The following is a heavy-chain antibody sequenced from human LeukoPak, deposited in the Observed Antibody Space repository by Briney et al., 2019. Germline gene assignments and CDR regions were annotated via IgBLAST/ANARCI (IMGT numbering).Heavy chain of an antibody. J-gene: IGHJ4*02. CDR1: GGSFSGYY. Sequence: PSETLSLTCAVYGGSFSGYYWSWIRQPPGKGLEWIGEINHSESTNYNPSLKSRVTISLYTSKNQFSLKLTSVTAEDTAVYYCARSSRELVGYAPWELMPPFDYRGQGTLVTVSS. D-gene: IGHD2-8*01. CDR2: INHSEST. CDR3: ARSSRELVGYAPWELMPPFDY. V-gene: IGHV4-34*01.